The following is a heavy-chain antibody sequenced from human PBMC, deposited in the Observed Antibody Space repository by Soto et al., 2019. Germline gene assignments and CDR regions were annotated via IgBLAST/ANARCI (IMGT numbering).Heavy chain of an antibody. CDR3: WKAVYLLDFDY. CDR2: ISGTGTTT. CDR1: GFTFSSYA. V-gene: IGHV3-23*01. Sequence: GGSLRLSCAASGFTFSSYAMTWVRQAPGKGLEWVSTISGTGTTTYYADSVKGRFTISRDNSKNTLYLQMNSLRTEDTAVYYCWKAVYLLDFDYWGQGTLVTVSS. J-gene: IGHJ4*02. D-gene: IGHD2-8*01.